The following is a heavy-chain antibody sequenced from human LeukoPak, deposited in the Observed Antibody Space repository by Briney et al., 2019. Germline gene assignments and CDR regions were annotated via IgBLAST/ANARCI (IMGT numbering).Heavy chain of an antibody. D-gene: IGHD5-12*01. V-gene: IGHV3-23*01. Sequence: GGSLRLSCAASGLVFGKYAMAWVRQAPGKGLECVSIISDDSSFTHYLDSVKGRSTIFRDNSKNTLYLHMNSLKAEDTAVYYCAKGRCSGPGCDSFDYWGQGTLVTVSS. CDR1: GLVFGKYA. J-gene: IGHJ4*02. CDR3: AKGRCSGPGCDSFDY. CDR2: ISDDSSFT.